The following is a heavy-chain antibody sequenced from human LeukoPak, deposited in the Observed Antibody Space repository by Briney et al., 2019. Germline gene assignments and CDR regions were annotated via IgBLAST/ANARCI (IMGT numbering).Heavy chain of an antibody. J-gene: IGHJ6*02. CDR1: GYTFTGYY. V-gene: IGHV1-2*02. CDR3: ARDVRGSGWYAYYYYYGMDV. CDR2: INPNSGGT. D-gene: IGHD6-19*01. Sequence: ASVKVSCKASGYTFTGYYMHWVRQAPGQGLEWMGWINPNSGGTNYAQKFQGRVTMTRDTSISTAYMELSRLRSDDTAVYYCARDVRGSGWYAYYYYYGMDVWGQGTTVTVSS.